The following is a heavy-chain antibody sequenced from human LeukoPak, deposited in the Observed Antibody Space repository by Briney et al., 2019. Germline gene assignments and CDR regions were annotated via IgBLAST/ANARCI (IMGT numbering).Heavy chain of an antibody. D-gene: IGHD5-24*01. CDR1: GGSFSGYY. V-gene: IGHV4-59*01. J-gene: IGHJ4*02. CDR2: IYYSGST. Sequence: SETLSLTCAVYGGSFSGYYWSWIRQPPGKGLEWIGYIYYSGSTNYNPSLKSRVTISVDTSKNQFSLKLSSVTAADTAVYYCARLRRDGYNEYYFDYWGQGTLVTVSS. CDR3: ARLRRDGYNEYYFDY.